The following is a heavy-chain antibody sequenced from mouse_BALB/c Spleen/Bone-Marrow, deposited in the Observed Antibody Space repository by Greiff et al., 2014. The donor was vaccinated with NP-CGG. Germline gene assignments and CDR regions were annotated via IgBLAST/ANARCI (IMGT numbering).Heavy chain of an antibody. Sequence: EVQLQQSGGGLVQPGGSLRLSCATSGFTFTDYYMIWVRQPPGKALEWLGFIRNKANGYTTEYSASVKGRFTISRDNSQSILYLQMNTLRAEDSATYYCARDRTTATLYWYFDVWGAGTTVTVSS. CDR3: ARDRTTATLYWYFDV. J-gene: IGHJ1*01. CDR2: IRNKANGYTT. V-gene: IGHV7-3*02. D-gene: IGHD1-2*01. CDR1: GFTFTDYY.